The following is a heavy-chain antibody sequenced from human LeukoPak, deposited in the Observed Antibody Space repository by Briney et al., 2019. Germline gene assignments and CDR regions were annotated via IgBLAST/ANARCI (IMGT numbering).Heavy chain of an antibody. Sequence: ASVKVSCKASGGTFSSYAISWVRQAPGQGLEWMGGIIPIFGTANYAQKFQGRVTITADESTSTAYMELSSLRSEDTAVYYCARGQGGSYLGYFDYWGQGTLVTVSS. V-gene: IGHV1-69*13. D-gene: IGHD1-26*01. CDR2: IIPIFGTA. J-gene: IGHJ4*02. CDR1: GGTFSSYA. CDR3: ARGQGGSYLGYFDY.